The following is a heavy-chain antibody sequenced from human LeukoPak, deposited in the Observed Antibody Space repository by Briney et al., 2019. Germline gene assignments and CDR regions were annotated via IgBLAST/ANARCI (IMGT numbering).Heavy chain of an antibody. CDR1: GYTFTTYY. Sequence: ASVKVSCKASGYTFTTYYVHWVRQAPGQGLEWMGIINPSGGSTTYAQKFRGRLTMTRDMSTSTVYMELSSLRSEDTAVYYCATGLWELLSFDYWGQGTLATVSS. J-gene: IGHJ4*02. CDR3: ATGLWELLSFDY. V-gene: IGHV1-46*01. CDR2: INPSGGST. D-gene: IGHD1-26*01.